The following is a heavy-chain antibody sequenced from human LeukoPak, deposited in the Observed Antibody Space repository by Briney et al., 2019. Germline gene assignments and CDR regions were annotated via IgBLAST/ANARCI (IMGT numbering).Heavy chain of an antibody. CDR2: IYGGGSGST. CDR3: AKDFTPDGIWDIEY. CDR1: GFTFSKYT. Sequence: PGGSLRLSCVASGFTFSKYTMSWVRQAPGKGLEWVSGIYGGGSGSTFYAESVKGRFTISRDNSKNTLYLQMNSLRDEDTAIYYCAKDFTPDGIWDIEYWGRGTLITVSS. J-gene: IGHJ4*02. V-gene: IGHV3-23*01. D-gene: IGHD1-14*01.